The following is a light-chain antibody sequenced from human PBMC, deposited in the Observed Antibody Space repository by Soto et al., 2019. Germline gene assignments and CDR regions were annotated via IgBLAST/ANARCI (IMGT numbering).Light chain of an antibody. CDR1: QSISSW. CDR3: QQYNTL. Sequence: DIQITQSPSTLSASVGDRVTITCRASQSISSWLAWYQQKPGKAPKLLIYKASSLESGVPSRFSGSGSGTEFTLTISSLQPDDFATYYCQQYNTLFGQGTKVDIK. J-gene: IGKJ1*01. V-gene: IGKV1-5*03. CDR2: KAS.